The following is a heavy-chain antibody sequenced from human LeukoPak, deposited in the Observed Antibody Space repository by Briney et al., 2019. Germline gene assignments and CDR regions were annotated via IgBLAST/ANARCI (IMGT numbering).Heavy chain of an antibody. J-gene: IGHJ4*02. CDR2: MSTNGRST. D-gene: IGHD3-22*01. V-gene: IGHV3-23*01. CDR3: SVMHRYYDGSGYSVR. CDR1: GFTFSSYG. Sequence: GGSLRLSCAASGFTFSSYGMSWVRQAQGKGLEWVSGMSTNGRSTTYADSVKGRLTISRDTPRNMLYMEMNSLRAEDPAVYYCSVMHRYYDGSGYSVRWGQGTLVTVSS.